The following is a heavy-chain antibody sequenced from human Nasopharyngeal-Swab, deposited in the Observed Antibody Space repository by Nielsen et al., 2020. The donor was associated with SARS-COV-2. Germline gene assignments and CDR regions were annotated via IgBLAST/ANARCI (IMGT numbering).Heavy chain of an antibody. J-gene: IGHJ5*02. Sequence: SVKVSCKASGGTFSSYAISWMRQAPGQGLEWMGGIIPIFGTANYAQKFQGRVTITADESTSTAYMELSSLRSEDTAVYYCAREGITMLRFNWFDPWGQGTLVTVSS. D-gene: IGHD3-10*01. V-gene: IGHV1-69*13. CDR2: IIPIFGTA. CDR3: AREGITMLRFNWFDP. CDR1: GGTFSSYA.